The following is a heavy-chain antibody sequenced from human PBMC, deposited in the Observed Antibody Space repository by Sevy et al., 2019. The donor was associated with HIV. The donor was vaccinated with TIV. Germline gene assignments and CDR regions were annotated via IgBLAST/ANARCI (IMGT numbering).Heavy chain of an antibody. V-gene: IGHV3-23*01. CDR1: GLTFTSYA. D-gene: IGHD3-22*01. J-gene: IGHJ3*02. CDR3: AKDRYEGSGYYPEGAFDI. Sequence: GGSLRLSCAASGLTFTSYAMNWVRQAPGKGLEWVSTISGSGGSTYYGDSVKGRCTISRDNSKNTLYLQMSSLRAEDTAVYYCAKDRYEGSGYYPEGAFDIWGQGTKVTVSS. CDR2: ISGSGGST.